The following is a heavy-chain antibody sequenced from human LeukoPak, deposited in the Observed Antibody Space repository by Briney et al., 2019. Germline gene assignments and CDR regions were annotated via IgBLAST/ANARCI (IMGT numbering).Heavy chain of an antibody. CDR3: ARIRDGTWLVDY. CDR2: ISCDGSIG. Sequence: PGGSLRLFCAVSGFTFSTYAMQWVRQAPSKGLEWVPFISCDGSIGYHADSVKGRFTSYRDNSENTLYLEINSRRAEDMAVYYCARIRDGTWLVDYWGQGILVTVSS. CDR1: GFTFSTYA. V-gene: IGHV3-30*04. D-gene: IGHD5-24*01. J-gene: IGHJ4*02.